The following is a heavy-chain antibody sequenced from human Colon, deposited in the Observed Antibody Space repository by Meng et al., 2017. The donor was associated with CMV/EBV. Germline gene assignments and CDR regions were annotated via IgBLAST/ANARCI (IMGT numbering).Heavy chain of an antibody. Sequence: VHLMQSGARIREPGASVKVSCKASGYTFTGYLIHWVRQAPGQGLEWMGWINPYSGDTIYAQKFEVGVTMTRDASITTAYLELSSLKSDDTAVYYCGTFGGDFDYWGQGTLVTVSS. J-gene: IGHJ4*02. V-gene: IGHV1-2*02. CDR3: GTFGGDFDY. D-gene: IGHD3-3*01. CDR1: GYTFTGYL. CDR2: INPYSGDT.